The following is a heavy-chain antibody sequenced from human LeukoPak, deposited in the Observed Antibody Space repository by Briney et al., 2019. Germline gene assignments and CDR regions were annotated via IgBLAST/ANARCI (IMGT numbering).Heavy chain of an antibody. D-gene: IGHD3-22*01. V-gene: IGHV1-46*01. CDR1: GYTFTSYY. CDR3: AREGEYYYDSSGYYY. Sequence: ASVKVSRKASGYTFTSYYMHWVRQAPGQGLEWMGIINPSGGSTSYAQKFQGRVTMTRDMSTSTVYMELSSLRSEDTAVYYCAREGEYYYDSSGYYYWGQGTLVTVSS. CDR2: INPSGGST. J-gene: IGHJ4*02.